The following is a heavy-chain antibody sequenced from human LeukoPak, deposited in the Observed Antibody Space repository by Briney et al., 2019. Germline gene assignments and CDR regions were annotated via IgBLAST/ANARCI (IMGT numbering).Heavy chain of an antibody. Sequence: GASVKVSCKASAYTFTDYYIHWVRQAPGQGIEWMGWINPNDGGTNYAQKFQGRVTMIRDTSISTAYMELSRLTSDDTAVYYCARDGAFDVWGQGTMVTVSS. CDR2: INPNDGGT. CDR3: ARDGAFDV. J-gene: IGHJ3*01. CDR1: AYTFTDYY. V-gene: IGHV1-2*02.